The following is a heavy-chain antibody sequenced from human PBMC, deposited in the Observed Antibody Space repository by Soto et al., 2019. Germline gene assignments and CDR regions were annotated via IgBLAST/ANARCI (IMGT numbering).Heavy chain of an antibody. J-gene: IGHJ5*01. D-gene: IGHD3-22*01. CDR1: GYIFTNHY. Sequence: ASVKVSCKASGYIFTNHYIHWVRQAPGQGLEWMGIINPSGGSTNYLQKFQGRITMTRDTSTSTVYMELSSLRSEDTAVYFCARAEYYDSSGFDYDCRGQGSLVTVSS. V-gene: IGHV1-46*01. CDR3: ARAEYYDSSGFDYDC. CDR2: INPSGGST.